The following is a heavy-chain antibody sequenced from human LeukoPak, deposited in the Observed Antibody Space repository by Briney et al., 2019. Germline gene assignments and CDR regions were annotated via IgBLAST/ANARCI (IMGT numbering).Heavy chain of an antibody. J-gene: IGHJ4*02. D-gene: IGHD3-16*01. CDR2: ISGSCSTR. CDR1: GFTFGDYS. CDR3: AGVRTPRWGFDY. Sequence: KPGGSLRLSCAASGFTFGDYSMTWIRKAPGKGLEWVSYISGSCSTRYYADSVKGSFTISRDNAKNSLYLQVNSLRADDAAVYYCAGVRTPRWGFDYWGQGTLVTVSS. V-gene: IGHV3-11*04.